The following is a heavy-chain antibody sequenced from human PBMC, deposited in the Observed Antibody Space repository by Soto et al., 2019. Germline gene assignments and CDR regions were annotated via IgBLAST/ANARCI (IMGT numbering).Heavy chain of an antibody. V-gene: IGHV1-69*01. CDR3: AIGASRWYPYCFDS. Sequence: QAQVVQSGAEVRKPGSSVKLSCKASEGTFNSYAIAWVRQAPGQGLEWMGGIIPYYNTLNYAQKFQDRVTITADDSTSTVYMELSSLRSDATAVYFCAIGASRWYPYCFDSWAQGTLVTVSS. D-gene: IGHD6-13*01. CDR2: IIPYYNTL. J-gene: IGHJ4*02. CDR1: EGTFNSYA.